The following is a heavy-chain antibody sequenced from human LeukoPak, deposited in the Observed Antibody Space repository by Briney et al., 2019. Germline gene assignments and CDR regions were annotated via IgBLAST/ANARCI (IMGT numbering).Heavy chain of an antibody. CDR1: GFTFSDHH. J-gene: IGHJ4*02. V-gene: IGHV3-11*04. Sequence: GGSLRLSCAASGFTFSDHHMDWVRQAPGKGLEWVSYISSSGSTTYYADSVKGRFTISRDNAKNSLFLQMNSLGAEDTAVYFCARMFEFWGQGTLVTVSS. CDR3: ARMFEF. CDR2: ISSSGSTT.